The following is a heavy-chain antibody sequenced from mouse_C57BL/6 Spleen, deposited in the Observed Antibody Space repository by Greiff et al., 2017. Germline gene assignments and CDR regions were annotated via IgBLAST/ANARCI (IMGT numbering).Heavy chain of an antibody. CDR1: GYAFSSYW. CDR2: IYPGDGDT. Sequence: LQESGAELVKPGASVKISCKASGYAFSSYWMNWVKQRPGKGLEWIGQIYPGDGDTNYNGKFKGKATLTADKSSSTAYMQLSSLTSEDSAVYFCARSGYGNPFAYWGQGTLVTVSA. J-gene: IGHJ3*01. V-gene: IGHV1-80*01. D-gene: IGHD2-1*01. CDR3: ARSGYGNPFAY.